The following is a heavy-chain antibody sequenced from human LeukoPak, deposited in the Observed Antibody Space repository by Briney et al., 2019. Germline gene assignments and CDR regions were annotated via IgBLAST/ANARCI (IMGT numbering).Heavy chain of an antibody. CDR3: VSPYDTSGYYFRY. CDR1: GYTFTSYY. CDR2: ISAYNGNT. V-gene: IGHV1-18*04. J-gene: IGHJ4*02. Sequence: GASVKVSCKASGYTFTSYYMHWVRQAPGQGLEWMGWISAYNGNTNDAQKFQGRVTMTTDTSTTTAYMELRSLRSDDTAVYYCVSPYDTSGYYFRYWGQGTLVTVSS. D-gene: IGHD3-22*01.